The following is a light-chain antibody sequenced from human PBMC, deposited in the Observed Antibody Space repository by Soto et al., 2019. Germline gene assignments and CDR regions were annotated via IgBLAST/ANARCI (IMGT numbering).Light chain of an antibody. CDR1: QVRVYIDGNTY. Sequence: DVVMTQSPLSLPVTLGQPASISCRSSQVRVYIDGNTYLSWFQQRPGQSPRRLIYKVSDRDSGVPDRFSGSGSGTDFTLKISRVEAEDVGIYYCMQGTHWPRTFGQGTRLEIK. V-gene: IGKV2-30*01. CDR2: KVS. CDR3: MQGTHWPRT. J-gene: IGKJ5*01.